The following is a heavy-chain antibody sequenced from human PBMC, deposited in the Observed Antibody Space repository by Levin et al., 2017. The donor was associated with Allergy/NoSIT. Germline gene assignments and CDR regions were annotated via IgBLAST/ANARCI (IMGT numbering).Heavy chain of an antibody. CDR1: GFTFSSYA. J-gene: IGHJ2*01. CDR2: ISGSGGST. CDR3: ARVAATTRNWYFDL. D-gene: IGHD2-15*01. Sequence: GESLKISCAASGFTFSSYAMSWVRQAPGKGLEWVSAISGSGGSTYYADSVKGRFTISRDNSKNTLYLQMNSLRAEDTAVYYCARVAATTRNWYFDLWGRGTLVTVSS. V-gene: IGHV3-23*01.